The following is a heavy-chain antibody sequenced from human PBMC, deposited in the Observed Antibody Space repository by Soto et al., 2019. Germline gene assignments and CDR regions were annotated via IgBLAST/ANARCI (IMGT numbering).Heavy chain of an antibody. CDR3: AKPGYLEQWLVRGYFDY. J-gene: IGHJ4*02. D-gene: IGHD6-19*01. CDR2: ISSSGGTT. CDR1: GFTSSSYA. V-gene: IGHV3-23*01. Sequence: PGGSLRLSCAASGFTSSSYAMSWVRQAPGKGLEWVSAISSSGGTTHYADYVKGRFIISRDNSKNTLYLQMNSLRAEDTAVYYSAKPGYLEQWLVRGYFDYWGQGTMVTVSS.